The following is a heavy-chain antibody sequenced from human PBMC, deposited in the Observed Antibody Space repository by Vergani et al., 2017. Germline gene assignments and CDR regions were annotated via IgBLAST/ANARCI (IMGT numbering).Heavy chain of an antibody. CDR2: ISYDGSNK. J-gene: IGHJ6*03. CDR3: ATEVRWPTPRRRDYYYMDV. Sequence: QVQLVESGGGVVQPGRSLRLSCAASGFTFSSYGMHWVRQAPGKGLEWVAVISYDGSNKYYADSVKGRFTISRDNSKNTLYLQMNSLRAEDTAVYYCATEVRWPTPRRRDYYYMDVWGKGTTVTVSS. V-gene: IGHV3-30*03. D-gene: IGHD4-23*01. CDR1: GFTFSSYG.